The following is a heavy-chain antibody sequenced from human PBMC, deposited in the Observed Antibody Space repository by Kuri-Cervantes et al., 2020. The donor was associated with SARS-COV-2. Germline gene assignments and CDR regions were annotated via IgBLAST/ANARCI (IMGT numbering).Heavy chain of an antibody. V-gene: IGHV1-2*04. D-gene: IGHD6-19*01. CDR3: ARVLGSGWYYFDY. CDR1: GYTFTGYY. Sequence: ASVKVSCKASGYTFTGYYMHWVRQAPGQGLEWMGWINPNSGGTNYAQKFQGWVTMTRDTSISTAYMELSRLRSDDTAVYYCARVLGSGWYYFDYWGQGTLVTVSS. J-gene: IGHJ4*02. CDR2: INPNSGGT.